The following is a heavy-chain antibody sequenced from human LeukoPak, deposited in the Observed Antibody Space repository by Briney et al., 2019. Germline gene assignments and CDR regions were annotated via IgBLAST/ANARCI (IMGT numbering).Heavy chain of an antibody. CDR2: IKQDGSGK. Sequence: GGFLRLSCAASGLTFGSQWMSWVRQAPGKWLEWVASIKQDGSGKFYLDPVKGRFSISRDDAKSSLSLQMNRLRLEDKAVYYCARDPGDYWGQGTLVTVSS. V-gene: IGHV3-7*01. J-gene: IGHJ4*02. CDR3: ARDPGDY. CDR1: GLTFGSQW. D-gene: IGHD7-27*01.